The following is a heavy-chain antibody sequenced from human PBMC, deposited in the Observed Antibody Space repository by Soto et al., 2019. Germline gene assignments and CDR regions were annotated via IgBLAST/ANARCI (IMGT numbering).Heavy chain of an antibody. Sequence: QVQLVQSGAEVKKPGASVKVSCKASGYTFTSYGISWVRQAPGQGLEWMGCISAYNGNTNYAQKLQGRVTMTTDTSTSTAYMELRSLRSDDTAVYYCARGHDVAVAGFYYYYGMDVWGQGTTVTVSS. J-gene: IGHJ6*02. CDR1: GYTFTSYG. CDR3: ARGHDVAVAGFYYYYGMDV. CDR2: ISAYNGNT. V-gene: IGHV1-18*01. D-gene: IGHD6-19*01.